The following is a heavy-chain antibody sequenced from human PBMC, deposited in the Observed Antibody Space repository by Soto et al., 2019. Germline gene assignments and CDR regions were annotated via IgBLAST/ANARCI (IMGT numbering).Heavy chain of an antibody. Sequence: EVQLVESGGGLVKAGGSLRLSCSASGFTFSSYSMNWVRQAPGKGLEWVSSISSGRSYIYYADSVKGRFTISRDNAKNSLYLQMNSLRAEDTAVYYCARDHYDSSGFYNIFFYYYGLDVRGLGTTVTVS. D-gene: IGHD3-22*01. CDR1: GFTFSSYS. V-gene: IGHV3-21*01. CDR3: ARDHYDSSGFYNIFFYYYGLDV. CDR2: ISSGRSYI. J-gene: IGHJ6*02.